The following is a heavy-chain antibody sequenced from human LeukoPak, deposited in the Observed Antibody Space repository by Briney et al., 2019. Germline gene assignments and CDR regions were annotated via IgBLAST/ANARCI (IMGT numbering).Heavy chain of an antibody. CDR3: ARNTRSTLAYDY. Sequence: GASVKVSCKASGYTFTGYYLHWVRQAPGQGLEWMGWINPNSGGTNYAQKFQGRVTMTSDTSISTAYMELSRLTSDETAVYYCARNTRSTLAYDYWGQGTLVTVSS. CDR1: GYTFTGYY. CDR2: INPNSGGT. J-gene: IGHJ4*02. D-gene: IGHD1-1*01. V-gene: IGHV1-2*02.